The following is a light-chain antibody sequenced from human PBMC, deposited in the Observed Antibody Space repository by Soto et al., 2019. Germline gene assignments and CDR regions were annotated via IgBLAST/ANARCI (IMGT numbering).Light chain of an antibody. CDR3: ASWDGSLSGYV. CDR2: RNN. J-gene: IGLJ1*01. Sequence: QSVLTQPPSASGAPGQRVTISCSGSSSNIGSNYVYWYQQLPGTAPKLLIYRNNQRPSGVRDRFSGSKSGTPASLAISGLRSEDEADYYCASWDGSLSGYVFGTGTKLTVL. V-gene: IGLV1-47*01. CDR1: SSNIGSNY.